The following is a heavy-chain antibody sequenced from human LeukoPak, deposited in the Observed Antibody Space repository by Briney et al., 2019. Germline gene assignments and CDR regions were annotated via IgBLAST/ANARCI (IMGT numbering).Heavy chain of an antibody. CDR2: ISYDGSNK. Sequence: GGSLRLSCAASGFTFSSYAMHWVRQAPGKGLEWVAVISYDGSNKYYADSVKGRFTISRDNSKNTLYLQMNSLRAEDTAVYYCARAGSGNSNLSVFDYWGQGTLVTVSS. CDR1: GFTFSSYA. V-gene: IGHV3-30-3*01. D-gene: IGHD4-23*01. J-gene: IGHJ4*02. CDR3: ARAGSGNSNLSVFDY.